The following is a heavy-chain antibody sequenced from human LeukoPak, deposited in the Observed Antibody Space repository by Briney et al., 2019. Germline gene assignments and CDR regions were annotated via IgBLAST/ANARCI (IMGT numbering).Heavy chain of an antibody. Sequence: GESLRLSCAASGFSVSSNYMSWVRQAPGKGLEWVSIIYSDGTTYYADSVKGRFAISRDNSKNTVHLQMNSLRAEDTAVYYCARPGAAVAGTAFNYWGQGTLVTVSS. V-gene: IGHV3-66*04. CDR2: IYSDGTT. CDR3: ARPGAAVAGTAFNY. D-gene: IGHD6-13*01. J-gene: IGHJ4*02. CDR1: GFSVSSNY.